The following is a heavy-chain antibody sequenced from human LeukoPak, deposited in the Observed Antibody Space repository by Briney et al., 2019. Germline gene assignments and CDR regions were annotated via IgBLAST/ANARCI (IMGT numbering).Heavy chain of an antibody. CDR1: GGSFSGYY. CDR3: ARHGYGDHEAFDI. D-gene: IGHD4-17*01. CDR2: INHSGST. V-gene: IGHV4-34*01. Sequence: SETLSLTCAVYGGSFSGYYWSWIRQPPGKGLEWIGEINHSGSTNYNPFLKSRVTISVDTSKNQFSLKLSSVTAADTAVYYCARHGYGDHEAFDIWGQGTMVTVSS. J-gene: IGHJ3*02.